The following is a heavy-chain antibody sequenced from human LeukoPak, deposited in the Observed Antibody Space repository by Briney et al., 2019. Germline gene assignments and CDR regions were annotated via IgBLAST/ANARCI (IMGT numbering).Heavy chain of an antibody. CDR2: IYYSGST. D-gene: IGHD5-24*01. Sequence: PSETLSLTCTVSGGPISSSSYYWGWIRQPPGKGLEWVGSIYYSGSTYYNPSLKSRVTISVDTSENQFSLKLSSVTAADTAVYFCARGPRWLQDYFNYWGQGTLVTVSS. V-gene: IGHV4-39*07. CDR3: ARGPRWLQDYFNY. J-gene: IGHJ4*02. CDR1: GGPISSSSYY.